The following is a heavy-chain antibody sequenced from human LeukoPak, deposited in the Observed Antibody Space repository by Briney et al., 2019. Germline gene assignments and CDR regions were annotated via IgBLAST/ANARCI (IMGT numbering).Heavy chain of an antibody. CDR2: IDPNSGGT. Sequence: ASVKVSCKASGYTFTGYYMHWVRQAPGQGLEWMGWIDPNSGGTNYAQKFQGRVTMTRDTSISTAYMVLNRLRSDDTAVYYCAKNAARTKNYYYYYMDVWGKGTTVTVSS. V-gene: IGHV1-2*02. D-gene: IGHD6-6*01. CDR3: AKNAARTKNYYYYYMDV. J-gene: IGHJ6*03. CDR1: GYTFTGYY.